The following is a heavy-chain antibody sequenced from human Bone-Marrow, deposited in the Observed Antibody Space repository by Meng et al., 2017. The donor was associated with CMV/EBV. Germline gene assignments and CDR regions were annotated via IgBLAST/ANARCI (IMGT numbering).Heavy chain of an antibody. D-gene: IGHD3-3*01. CDR2: IHHSGTP. V-gene: IGHV4-38-2*02. CDR3: AGYVVTIFGAVVPEYFQH. CDR1: GDSIRSGYQ. J-gene: IGHJ1*01. Sequence: GSLRLSCTVSGDSIRSGYQWGWIRQPPGKGLEWIGNIHHSGTPYYNPALRSRVTISLDTHNNQFSLKLSSVTATDTAMYYCAGYVVTIFGAVVPEYFQHWGQGTLVTVSS.